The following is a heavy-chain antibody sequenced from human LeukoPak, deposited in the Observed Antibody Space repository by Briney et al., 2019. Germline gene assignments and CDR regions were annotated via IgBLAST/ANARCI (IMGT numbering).Heavy chain of an antibody. V-gene: IGHV3-33*08. CDR1: GFTFSSYG. CDR3: ARGWLAPVSGWFDP. J-gene: IGHJ5*02. CDR2: IWYDGSNK. D-gene: IGHD6-19*01. Sequence: GSLRLSCAASGFTFSSYGMHWVRQAPGKGLEWVAVIWYDGSNKYYADSVKGRFTISRDNSKNTLYLQMNSLRAEDTAVYYCARGWLAPVSGWFDPWGQGTLVTVSS.